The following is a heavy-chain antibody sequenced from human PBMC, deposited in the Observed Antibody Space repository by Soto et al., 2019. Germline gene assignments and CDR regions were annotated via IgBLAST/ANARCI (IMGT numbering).Heavy chain of an antibody. V-gene: IGHV4-31*03. J-gene: IGHJ4*02. CDR2: IYYSGST. CDR3: AKFSDSSGWYGPFDY. CDR1: GGSISSGGYY. D-gene: IGHD6-19*01. Sequence: SETLSLTCTVSGGSISSGGYYWSWIRQHPGKGLEWIGYIYYSGSTYYNPSLKSRVTISVDTSKNQFSLKLSSVTAADTAVYYCAKFSDSSGWYGPFDYWGQGTLVTVSS.